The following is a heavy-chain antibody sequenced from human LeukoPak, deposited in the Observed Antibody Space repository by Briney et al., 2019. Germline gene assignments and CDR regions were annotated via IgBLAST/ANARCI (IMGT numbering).Heavy chain of an antibody. Sequence: ASVKVSCKASGYTFTDHYLHWVRQAPGQGFEWMGWINPNSGDTNYAQKFQGRVTMARDTSISTAHMEMSRLRSDDTAVYYCARANFLYCSSTTCLFDYWGQGTLVTVSS. CDR1: GYTFTDHY. CDR2: INPNSGDT. CDR3: ARANFLYCSSTTCLFDY. V-gene: IGHV1-2*02. D-gene: IGHD2-2*01. J-gene: IGHJ4*02.